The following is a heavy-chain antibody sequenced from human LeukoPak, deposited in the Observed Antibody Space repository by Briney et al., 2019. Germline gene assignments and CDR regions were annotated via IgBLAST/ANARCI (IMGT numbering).Heavy chain of an antibody. V-gene: IGHV1-18*01. CDR1: GYTFTSYG. Sequence: ASVKVSCKASGYTFTSYGMSWVRQPPGQGLEWIGWISAYNGNTNYAHKLHGRVTMTTDTSTSRAYMELRSLRSDATAVYYCARDLTYYYDSSGYYNLDYWGQGPLVTVSS. J-gene: IGHJ4*02. D-gene: IGHD3-22*01. CDR2: ISAYNGNT. CDR3: ARDLTYYYDSSGYYNLDY.